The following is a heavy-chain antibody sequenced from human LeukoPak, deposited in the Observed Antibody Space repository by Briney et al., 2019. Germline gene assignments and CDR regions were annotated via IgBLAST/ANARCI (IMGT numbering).Heavy chain of an antibody. D-gene: IGHD3-16*02. CDR1: GGSISSGDYY. V-gene: IGHV4-30-4*01. J-gene: IGHJ5*02. CDR3: AREVDRSGRWFDP. Sequence: SETLSLTCTVSGGSISSGDYYWSWIRQPPGKGLEWIGYIYYSGSTYYNPSLKSRVTISVDTSKNQFSLKLSSVTAADTAVYYCAREVDRSGRWFDPWGQGTLVTVSS. CDR2: IYYSGST.